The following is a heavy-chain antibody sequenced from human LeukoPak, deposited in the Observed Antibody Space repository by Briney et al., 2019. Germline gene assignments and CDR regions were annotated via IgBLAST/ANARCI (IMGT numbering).Heavy chain of an antibody. D-gene: IGHD1-26*01. Sequence: GGSLRLSCAASGFTFDDYAMHWVRQAPGKGLEWVSGISWNSGSIGYADSVKGRFTISRDNAKNSLYLQMNSLRAEDTALYYCAKDRSGSYYSDGMDVWGQGTLVTVSS. V-gene: IGHV3-9*01. CDR3: AKDRSGSYYSDGMDV. J-gene: IGHJ6*02. CDR2: ISWNSGSI. CDR1: GFTFDDYA.